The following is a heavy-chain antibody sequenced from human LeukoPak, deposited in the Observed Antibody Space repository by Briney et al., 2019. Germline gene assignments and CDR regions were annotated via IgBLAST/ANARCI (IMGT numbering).Heavy chain of an antibody. V-gene: IGHV3-30*04. CDR3: ARASPEDSSGWYDYYYYMDV. CDR2: ISYDGRNK. J-gene: IGHJ6*03. CDR1: GFTFSSYA. D-gene: IGHD6-19*01. Sequence: GGSLRLSCAASGFTFSSYAMHWVRQAPGKGLEWVAVISYDGRNKYYADSVKGRFTISRDNSKNTLYLQMNSLRAEDTAVYYCARASPEDSSGWYDYYYYMDVWGKGTTVTVSS.